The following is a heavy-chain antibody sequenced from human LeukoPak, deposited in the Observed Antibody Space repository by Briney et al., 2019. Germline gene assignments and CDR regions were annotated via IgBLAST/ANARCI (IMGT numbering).Heavy chain of an antibody. J-gene: IGHJ6*04. Sequence: GGSLRLSCAASGFTVSSDYMSWVRQAPGKGLEWVSIIYSGGDTYYADSVKGRFTISRDNSKNTLYLQMNSLRAEDTAVYYCAKDLASTSPGYNYGMNVWGKGTTVTVSS. V-gene: IGHV3-66*02. D-gene: IGHD5-24*01. CDR3: AKDLASTSPGYNYGMNV. CDR2: IYSGGDT. CDR1: GFTVSSDY.